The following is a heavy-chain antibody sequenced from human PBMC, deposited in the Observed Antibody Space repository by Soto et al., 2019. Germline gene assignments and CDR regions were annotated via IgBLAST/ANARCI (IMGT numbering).Heavy chain of an antibody. D-gene: IGHD3-16*01. CDR1: GFTVSSNY. V-gene: IGHV3-66*01. CDR2: IYSGGST. J-gene: IGHJ4*02. CDR3: ARETFPAVSGGAYFDY. Sequence: EVQLVESGGGLVQSGGSLRLSCAASGFTVSSNYMSWVRQAPGKGLEWVSVIYSGGSTYYADSVKGRFTISRDNSKNTLYLQMNSLRAEDTAVYYCARETFPAVSGGAYFDYWGQGTLVTVSS.